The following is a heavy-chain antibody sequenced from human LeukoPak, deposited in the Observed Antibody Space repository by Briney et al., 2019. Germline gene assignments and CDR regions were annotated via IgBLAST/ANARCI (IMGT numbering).Heavy chain of an antibody. CDR2: INHSGST. V-gene: IGHV4-34*01. CDR3: ARGRYNWNYGPDAFDI. CDR1: GGSFSGYY. Sequence: SETLSLTCAVYGGSFSGYYWSWIRQPPGKGLEWIGEINHSGSTNYNPSLKSRVTISVDTSKNQFSPKLSSVTAADTAVYYCARGRYNWNYGPDAFDIWGQGTMVTVSS. D-gene: IGHD1-7*01. J-gene: IGHJ3*02.